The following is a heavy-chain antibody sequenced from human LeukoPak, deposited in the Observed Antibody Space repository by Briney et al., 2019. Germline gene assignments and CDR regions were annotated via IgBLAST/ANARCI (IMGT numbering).Heavy chain of an antibody. CDR1: GFTFSSYA. D-gene: IGHD1-26*01. V-gene: IGHV3-30*09. J-gene: IGHJ3*02. Sequence: GRSLRLSCAASGFTFSSYAMHWVRQAPGKGLEWVAVISYDGSNKYYADSVKGRFAISRDNSKNTLYLQMNSLRAEDTAVYYCATLGIAGATSAFDIWGQETMVTVSS. CDR2: ISYDGSNK. CDR3: ATLGIAGATSAFDI.